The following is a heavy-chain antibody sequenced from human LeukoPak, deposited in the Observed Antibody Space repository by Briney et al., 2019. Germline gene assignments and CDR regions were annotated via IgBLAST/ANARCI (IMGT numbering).Heavy chain of an antibody. CDR2: INHSGST. Sequence: PSETLSLTCAVYGGSFSGYYWSWIRQPPGKGLEWIGEINHSGSTNYNPSLKSRVTISVDTSKNQFSLKLSSVTAADTAVYYCARGRDRDGYNSHFDYWAREPWSPSPQ. CDR3: ARGRDRDGYNSHFDY. CDR1: GGSFSGYY. J-gene: IGHJ4*02. D-gene: IGHD5-24*01. V-gene: IGHV4-34*01.